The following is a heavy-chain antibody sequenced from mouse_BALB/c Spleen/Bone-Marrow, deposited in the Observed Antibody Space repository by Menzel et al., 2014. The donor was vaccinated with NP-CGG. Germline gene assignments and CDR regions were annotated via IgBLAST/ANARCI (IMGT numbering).Heavy chain of an antibody. J-gene: IGHJ3*01. CDR3: ARSGTGRTTGFVY. D-gene: IGHD3-2*01. Sequence: QVQLQQPGAELAKPGASVKMSCKASGYTFTSYWMHWVKQRPGQGLEWIGYINPSAGNTEYNQRFKDKATLTGDKSSSTAYIHLSSLTSEDSAVYYCARSGTGRTTGFVYWGQGTLVTVPA. CDR1: GYTFTSYW. V-gene: IGHV1-7*01. CDR2: INPSAGNT.